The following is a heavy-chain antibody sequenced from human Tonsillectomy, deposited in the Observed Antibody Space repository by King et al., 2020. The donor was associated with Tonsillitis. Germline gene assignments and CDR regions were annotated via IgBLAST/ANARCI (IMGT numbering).Heavy chain of an antibody. V-gene: IGHV5-10-1*03. CDR3: AKHQLLYYGMDV. D-gene: IGHD2-2*01. CDR1: GYSFTSYW. Sequence: QLVQSGAEVKKPGESLRISCKGSGYSFTSYWITWVRQMPGKGLEWMGRIDPSDSYTNYSPSFQGRVTISADKSISTAYLQWSSLKASDTAMYYCAKHQLLYYGMDVWGQGTTVTVSS. CDR2: IDPSDSYT. J-gene: IGHJ6*02.